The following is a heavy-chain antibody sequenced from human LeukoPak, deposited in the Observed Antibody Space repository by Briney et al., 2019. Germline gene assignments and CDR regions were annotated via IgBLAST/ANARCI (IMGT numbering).Heavy chain of an antibody. J-gene: IGHJ4*02. D-gene: IGHD3-22*01. Sequence: GGSLRLSCAASGFTFSSYWMSWVRQAPGKGLEWVANIKQDGSEKYYVDSVKGRFTISRDNSKNTVYLQMNALRAEDTAVYYCARARYDTSGYPHFDYWGQGTLVTVSS. CDR2: IKQDGSEK. V-gene: IGHV3-7*01. CDR1: GFTFSSYW. CDR3: ARARYDTSGYPHFDY.